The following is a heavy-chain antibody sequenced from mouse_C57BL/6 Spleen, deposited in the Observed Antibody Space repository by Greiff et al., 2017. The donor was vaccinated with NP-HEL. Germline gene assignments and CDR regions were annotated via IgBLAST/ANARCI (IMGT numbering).Heavy chain of an antibody. V-gene: IGHV1-55*01. CDR2: IYPGSGST. CDR1: GYTFTSYW. Sequence: QVQLQQPGAELVKPGASVKMSCKASGYTFTSYWITWVKQRPGQGLEWIGDIYPGSGSTNYNEKFKSKATLTVDTSSSLAYMKISSLTSEDSAVYYGARGGYYDYDGGYFDVWGTGTTVTVSS. J-gene: IGHJ1*03. CDR3: ARGGYYDYDGGYFDV. D-gene: IGHD2-4*01.